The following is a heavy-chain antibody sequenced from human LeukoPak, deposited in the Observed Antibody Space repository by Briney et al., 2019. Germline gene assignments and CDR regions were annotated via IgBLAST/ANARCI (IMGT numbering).Heavy chain of an antibody. J-gene: IGHJ3*02. D-gene: IGHD1-26*01. CDR3: ARTPYSGSYLGAFDI. CDR2: IYHSGST. Sequence: SQTLSLTCAVSGGSISSGGYSWSWIRQPPGKGLEWIGYIYHSGSTYYNPSLKSRVTISVDRSKNQFSLKLSSVTAAGTAVYYCARTPYSGSYLGAFDIWGQGTVVTVSS. CDR1: GGSISSGGYS. V-gene: IGHV4-30-2*01.